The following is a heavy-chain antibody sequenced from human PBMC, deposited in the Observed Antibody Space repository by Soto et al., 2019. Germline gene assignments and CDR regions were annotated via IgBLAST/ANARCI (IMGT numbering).Heavy chain of an antibody. V-gene: IGHV4-61*01. D-gene: IGHD5-18*01. CDR3: ARPLYSYGPMDV. CDR1: GGSISSGICY. CDR2: IYYSGST. Sequence: ASETLSLTCTVSGGSISSGICYWSWIRKPPGKGLEWIGYIYYSGSTNYNPSLKSRVTISVDTSKNQFSLKLSSVTAADTAVYYCARPLYSYGPMDVWGQGTTVTVSS. J-gene: IGHJ6*02.